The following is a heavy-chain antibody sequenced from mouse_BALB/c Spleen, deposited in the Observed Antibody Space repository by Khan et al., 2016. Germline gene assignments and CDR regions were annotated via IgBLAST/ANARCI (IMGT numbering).Heavy chain of an antibody. J-gene: IGHJ3*01. CDR2: IDPANGNT. CDR3: ASRLAY. V-gene: IGHV14-3*02. CDR1: GFNIKDTY. Sequence: VQLQQSGAELVKPGASVKLSCTASGFNIKDTYMHWVKQRPEQGLEWIGRIDPANGNTKYDPKFQGKATITADTSSNTAYLQLSSLTSEDTAVYSCASRLAYWGQGTLVTVSA.